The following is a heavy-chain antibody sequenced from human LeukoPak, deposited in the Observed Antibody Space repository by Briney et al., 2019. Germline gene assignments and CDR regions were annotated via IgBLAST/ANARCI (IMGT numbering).Heavy chain of an antibody. V-gene: IGHV3-21*01. CDR3: ARDADIAAAGLLDY. D-gene: IGHD6-13*01. Sequence: GGSLRLSCAASGFTFSSYSMNWVRQAPGKGLEGVSSISSSSSYIYYADSVKGRCTISRDNAKNSLYLQMNSLRAEDTAVYYCARDADIAAAGLLDYWGQGTLVTVSS. CDR1: GFTFSSYS. CDR2: ISSSSSYI. J-gene: IGHJ4*02.